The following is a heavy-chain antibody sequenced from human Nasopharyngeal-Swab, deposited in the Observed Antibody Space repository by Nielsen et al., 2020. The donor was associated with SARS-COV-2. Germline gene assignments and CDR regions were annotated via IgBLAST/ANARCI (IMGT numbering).Heavy chain of an antibody. J-gene: IGHJ6*03. D-gene: IGHD3-9*01. CDR3: ARRGYDILTGYASGGRYSYYYYMDV. CDR2: LSVYHGDT. V-gene: IGHV1-18*01. Sequence: WVLQEPGQGLVWIGWLSVYHGDTTYAQRLQGRVTMTTDTYTSTAYIELRSLRSDDTVVYYCARRGYDILTGYASGGRYSYYYYMDVWGKGTTVTVSS.